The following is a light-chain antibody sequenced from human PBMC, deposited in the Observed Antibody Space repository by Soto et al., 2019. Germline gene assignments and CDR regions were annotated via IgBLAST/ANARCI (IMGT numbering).Light chain of an antibody. J-gene: IGLJ2*01. CDR2: DVS. V-gene: IGLV2-14*01. Sequence: QSVLTQPASVSGSPGQSITISCTETSSDVGGYNYVSWYQQHPGKAPKLMIYDVSNRPSGVSNRFSGSKSGNTASLTISGLQAEDEADYYCSSYTSSSTRVFGGGTQLTVL. CDR3: SSYTSSSTRV. CDR1: SSDVGGYNY.